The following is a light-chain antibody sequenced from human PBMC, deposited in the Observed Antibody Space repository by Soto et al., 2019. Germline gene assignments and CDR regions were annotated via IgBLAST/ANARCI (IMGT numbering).Light chain of an antibody. V-gene: IGLV2-14*01. Sequence: QSVLTQPASVSGSPGQSITISCTGTSSDVGGYNYVSWYQQHPGKAPKVLIYEVSDRPSGVSNRFSGSKSGNTASLTISGLQAEDEADYYCSSYTSSSPLMFGGGTKLTVL. CDR2: EVS. CDR3: SSYTSSSPLM. CDR1: SSDVGGYNY. J-gene: IGLJ3*02.